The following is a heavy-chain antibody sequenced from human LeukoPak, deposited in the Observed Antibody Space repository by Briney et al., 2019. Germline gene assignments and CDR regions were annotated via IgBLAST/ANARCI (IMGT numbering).Heavy chain of an antibody. D-gene: IGHD3-10*01. J-gene: IGHJ3*02. V-gene: IGHV3-21*04. Sequence: PGGSLRLSCAASGFTFSSYSMNWVRQAPGKGLEWVSSISSSSYIYYADSVKGRFTISRDNAKNSLYLQMNSLRDEDTALYYCARVGYSLGSGWLGAFDIWGQGTMVTVSS. CDR1: GFTFSSYS. CDR3: ARVGYSLGSGWLGAFDI. CDR2: ISSSSYI.